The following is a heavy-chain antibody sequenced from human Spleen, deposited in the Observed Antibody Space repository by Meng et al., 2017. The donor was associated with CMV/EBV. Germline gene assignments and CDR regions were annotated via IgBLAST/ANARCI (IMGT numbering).Heavy chain of an antibody. CDR3: ASGRYSSSSYPRDYYGMDV. Sequence: ASVKVSCKASGYTFTRFDINWVRQATGQGLEWMGRMDPNNGIADYAQRFQGRVTMTRDTSISTAYMELSSLRTDDTAVYYCASGRYSSSSYPRDYYGMDVWGQGTTVTVSS. CDR1: GYTFTRFD. D-gene: IGHD6-6*01. J-gene: IGHJ6*02. V-gene: IGHV1-8*01. CDR2: MDPNNGIA.